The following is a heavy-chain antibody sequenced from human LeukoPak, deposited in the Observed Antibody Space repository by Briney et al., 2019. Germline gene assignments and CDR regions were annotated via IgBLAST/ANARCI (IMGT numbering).Heavy chain of an antibody. CDR3: ARKTRVGYCSGTSCYGLALHSGGYFDY. Sequence: SETLSLTCAVYGGSFSGYYWSWIRQPPGKGLEWIGEINHSGSTNYNPSLKSRVTISVDTSKNQFSLKPSSVTAADTAVYYCARKTRVGYCSGTSCYGLALHSGGYFDYWGQGTLDTVSS. V-gene: IGHV4-34*01. J-gene: IGHJ4*02. CDR1: GGSFSGYY. D-gene: IGHD2-2*01. CDR2: INHSGST.